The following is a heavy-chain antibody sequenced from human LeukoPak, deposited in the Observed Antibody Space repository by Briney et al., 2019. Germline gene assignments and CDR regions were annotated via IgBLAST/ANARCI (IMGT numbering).Heavy chain of an antibody. CDR2: ISGSGGST. J-gene: IGHJ4*02. CDR1: GFTFSSYA. Sequence: PGGSLRLSCAASGFTFSSYAMSWVRQAPGKGLEWVSAISGSGGSTYYADSVKGRFTISRDNSKNTLYLQMNSLRAEDTAVYYCARVRGVLEGGPFDYWGQGTLVTVSS. V-gene: IGHV3-23*01. D-gene: IGHD3-10*01. CDR3: ARVRGVLEGGPFDY.